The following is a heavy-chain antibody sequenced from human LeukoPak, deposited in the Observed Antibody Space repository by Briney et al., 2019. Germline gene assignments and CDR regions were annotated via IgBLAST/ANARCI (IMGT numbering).Heavy chain of an antibody. Sequence: PGGSMRLSCAASGFTFSSYAMSWVRQAPGKGLEWVSAISGSSRSTYYADSVKGRFTTSRDNSKKTLCLQMNSLRAEDTAVYYCAKDPLCSGWYGRTYYFDYWGQGTLVTVSS. J-gene: IGHJ4*02. D-gene: IGHD6-19*01. CDR3: AKDPLCSGWYGRTYYFDY. CDR1: GFTFSSYA. V-gene: IGHV3-23*01. CDR2: ISGSSRST.